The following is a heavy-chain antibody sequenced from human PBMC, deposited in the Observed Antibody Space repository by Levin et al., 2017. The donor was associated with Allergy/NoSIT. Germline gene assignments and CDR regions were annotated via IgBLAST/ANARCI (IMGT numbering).Heavy chain of an antibody. CDR3: ARVSNGVVGGDY. J-gene: IGHJ4*02. CDR2: STAYNGAT. Sequence: PGGSLRLSCQTSGYTFSNYPITWVRQAPGQGLEWVGWSTAYNGATSYAQNLQGRVTMTTDTFTSTAYMGLRSLRSDDTAVYYCARVSNGVVGGDYWGQGTRVTVSS. D-gene: IGHD3-3*01. V-gene: IGHV1-18*01. CDR1: GYTFSNYP.